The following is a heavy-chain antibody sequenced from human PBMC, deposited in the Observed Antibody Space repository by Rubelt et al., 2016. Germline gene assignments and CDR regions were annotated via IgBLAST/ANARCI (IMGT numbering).Heavy chain of an antibody. V-gene: IGHV3-74*01. Sequence: GGSLRLSCAASGLTFSIYAMNWVRQAPGKGLEWVSRIDSDGGSTTYADSVKGRFTMSRDNAKNTMYLQMSSLRAEDTAVYYCARGARGHGGNGDFDYWGQGTLVTVSS. CDR1: GLTFSIYA. CDR2: IDSDGGST. J-gene: IGHJ4*02. D-gene: IGHD4-23*01. CDR3: ARGARGHGGNGDFDY.